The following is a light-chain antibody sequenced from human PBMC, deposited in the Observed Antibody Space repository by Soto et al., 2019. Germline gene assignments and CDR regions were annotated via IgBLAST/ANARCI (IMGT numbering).Light chain of an antibody. J-gene: IGKJ1*01. CDR1: QSVSSSY. CDR3: QQYGSSPRT. CDR2: GAS. V-gene: IGKV3-20*01. Sequence: EIVLTQSPGTLSLSPGERATLSCRASQSVSSSYLAWYQQKPGQAPRLLIYGASSRATGIPDRISGSGSGTDFTLTISRLEPEDFAVYYCQQYGSSPRTFGQGTKVELK.